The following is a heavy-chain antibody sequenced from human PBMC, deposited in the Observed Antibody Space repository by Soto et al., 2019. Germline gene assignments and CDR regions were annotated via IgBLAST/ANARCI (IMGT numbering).Heavy chain of an antibody. CDR3: ARDESSGWSNWFES. CDR1: CYSISSGCY. J-gene: IGHJ5*02. V-gene: IGHV4-38-2*02. Sequence: SETLSRTCAVSCYSISSGCYWGWIRHPPWKGLEWIGSIYHSGSTYYNPSLKSRVTISVDTSKNQFSLKLSSVTAPDTAVYYCARDESSGWSNWFESWGQGTLVTVSS. D-gene: IGHD6-19*01. CDR2: IYHSGST.